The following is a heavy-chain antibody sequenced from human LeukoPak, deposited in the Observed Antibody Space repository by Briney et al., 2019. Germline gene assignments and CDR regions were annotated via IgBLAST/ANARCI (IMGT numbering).Heavy chain of an antibody. J-gene: IGHJ4*02. Sequence: GGSLRLSCAASGFTLSSNYMSWVRQAPGKGLEWVSVIYSGGSTYYADSVKGRFTISRDNSKNTLYLQMNSLRAEDTAVYYCARDSLTEYYFDYWGQGTLVTVSS. CDR3: ARDSLTEYYFDY. V-gene: IGHV3-66*02. CDR1: GFTLSSNY. CDR2: IYSGGST. D-gene: IGHD3-9*01.